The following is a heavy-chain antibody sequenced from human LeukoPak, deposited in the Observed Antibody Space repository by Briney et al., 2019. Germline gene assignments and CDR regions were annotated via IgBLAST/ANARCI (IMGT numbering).Heavy chain of an antibody. CDR2: ISAQHGQA. V-gene: IGHV1-18*04. D-gene: IGHD2-8*01. CDR3: AGSLGYCTSNVCYLKY. Sequence: ASVKVSCKTSGYSENFYGITWVRQVAGQGLEWMGWISAQHGQAEYAPNSQDRVTMTTDTYTNTAYMELKSLRSDDTAVYYCAGSLGYCTSNVCYLKYWGQGTLVTVSS. J-gene: IGHJ4*02. CDR1: GYSENFYG.